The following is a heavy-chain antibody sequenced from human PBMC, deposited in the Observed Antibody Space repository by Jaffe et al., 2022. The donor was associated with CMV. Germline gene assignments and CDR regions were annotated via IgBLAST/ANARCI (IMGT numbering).Heavy chain of an antibody. CDR2: IIPIFGTA. D-gene: IGHD4-4*01. Sequence: QVQLVQSGAEVKKPGSSVKVSCKASGGTFSSYAISWVRQAPGQGLEWMGGIIPIFGTANYAQKFQGRVTITADESTSTAYMELSSLRSEDTAVYYCARGSSNYSPHYYYYGMDVWGQGTTVTVSS. CDR3: ARGSSNYSPHYYYYGMDV. J-gene: IGHJ6*02. CDR1: GGTFSSYA. V-gene: IGHV1-69*01.